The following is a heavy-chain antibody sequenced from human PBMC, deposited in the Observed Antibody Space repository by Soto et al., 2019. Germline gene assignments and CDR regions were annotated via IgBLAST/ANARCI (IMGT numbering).Heavy chain of an antibody. D-gene: IGHD2-2*01. V-gene: IGHV1-2*04. CDR2: INPNNGNT. J-gene: IGHJ6*02. CDR1: GYTFTDYH. Sequence: ASVKVSCKASGYTFTDYHMQWVRQAPGQGLEWMGWINPNNGNTNYAQKFQGWVTMTSDTSTNTAYMDLSRLGSDDTAVYYCARDNRSSTTLYGMDVWGQGTTVTVSS. CDR3: ARDNRSSTTLYGMDV.